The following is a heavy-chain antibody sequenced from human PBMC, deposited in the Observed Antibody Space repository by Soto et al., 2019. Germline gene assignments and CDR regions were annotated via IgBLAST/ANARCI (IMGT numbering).Heavy chain of an antibody. CDR1: GFGFNFFG. Sequence: QVQLVESGGGVVQPGTSLRLSCVASGFGFNFFGIHWVRQAPGKGLEWVAGISGDASRIYYADDLKGRVTISRVNSENTRYLQMNSLRPEDTALYYCARDRDAGWFVMDVWGQGTTVTV. D-gene: IGHD3-10*01. CDR2: ISGDASRI. J-gene: IGHJ6*02. V-gene: IGHV3-30*03. CDR3: ARDRDAGWFVMDV.